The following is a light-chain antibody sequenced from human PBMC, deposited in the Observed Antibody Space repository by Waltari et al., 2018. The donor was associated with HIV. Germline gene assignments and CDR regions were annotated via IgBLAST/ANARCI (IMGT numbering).Light chain of an antibody. CDR1: SSDVGGYNY. CDR2: VVS. CDR3: SSYTGTSTHVV. J-gene: IGLJ2*01. V-gene: IGLV2-14*01. Sequence: QSDLTQPASVSGSPGQSITISCTGTSSDVGGYNYVSWYQQHSGKAPKLMIYVVSNRPSGVSNRFSGSKSGNTASLTISGLQAEDEAYYYCSSYTGTSTHVVFGGGTKLTVL.